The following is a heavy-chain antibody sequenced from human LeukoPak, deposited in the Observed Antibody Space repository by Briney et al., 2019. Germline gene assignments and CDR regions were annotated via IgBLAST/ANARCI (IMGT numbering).Heavy chain of an antibody. D-gene: IGHD6-13*01. CDR2: IKQDGSEK. Sequence: GGSLRLSCAASGFTLSSYWMSWVRQAPGKGLEWVANIKQDGSEKYYVDSVKGRFTISRDNAKNSLYLQMNSQRAKDTAVYYCARDRRRIAAAGTEFEDAFDIWGQGTMVTVSS. V-gene: IGHV3-7*01. CDR1: GFTLSSYW. CDR3: ARDRRRIAAAGTEFEDAFDI. J-gene: IGHJ3*02.